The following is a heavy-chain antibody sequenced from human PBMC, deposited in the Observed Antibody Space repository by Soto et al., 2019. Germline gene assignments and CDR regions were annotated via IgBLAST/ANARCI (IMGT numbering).Heavy chain of an antibody. CDR3: ARVPRGNDAFDI. CDR1: GYTLNELS. V-gene: IGHV1-2*02. J-gene: IGHJ3*02. CDR2: INPNSGGT. D-gene: IGHD3-16*01. Sequence: GTSVKVSCKVSGYTLNELSMHWARQAPGQGLEWMGGINPNSGGTNYAQKFQGRVTMTRDTSISTAYMELSRLRSDDTAVYYCARVPRGNDAFDIWGQGTMVTVSS.